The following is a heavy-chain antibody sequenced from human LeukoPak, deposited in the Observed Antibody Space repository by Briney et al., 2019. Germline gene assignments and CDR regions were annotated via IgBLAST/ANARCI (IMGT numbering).Heavy chain of an antibody. Sequence: PGGSLRLSCAASGFTFSNYAMSWVHQAPGKGLEWVSAIGGSGGTTYCADSVKGRFTISRDNSKNTLYLQMRSLRAEDTAVYYCAKWGDYDVLTGYYDSDYWGQGTLVTVSS. J-gene: IGHJ4*02. CDR3: AKWGDYDVLTGYYDSDY. D-gene: IGHD3-9*01. CDR2: IGGSGGTT. CDR1: GFTFSNYA. V-gene: IGHV3-23*01.